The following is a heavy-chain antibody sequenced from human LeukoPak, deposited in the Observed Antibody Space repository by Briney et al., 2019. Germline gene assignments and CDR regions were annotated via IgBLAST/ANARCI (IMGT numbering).Heavy chain of an antibody. Sequence: GGSLRLSCAASGFTFSSYGMHWVRQAPGKGLEWVAFIRYDGSNKYSADSVKGRFTISRDNSKNTLYLQMNSLRADDTAVYYCAGVDAAMPDAFDIWGQGTTVTVSS. J-gene: IGHJ3*02. CDR2: IRYDGSNK. D-gene: IGHD5-18*01. V-gene: IGHV3-30*02. CDR3: AGVDAAMPDAFDI. CDR1: GFTFSSYG.